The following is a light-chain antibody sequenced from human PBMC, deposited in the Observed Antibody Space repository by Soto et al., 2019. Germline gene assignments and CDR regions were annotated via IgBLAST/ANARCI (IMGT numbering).Light chain of an antibody. CDR3: SSFTNTTTWL. J-gene: IGLJ3*02. CDR2: EVS. Sequence: QSALTQPASVSGSPGQSSTISCTGTSSDVGGYNYVSWYQQYPGKAPKLMIYEVSNRPSGVSNRFSGSKSGNTASLTISGLQAGDEAEYYCSSFTNTTTWLFGGGS. V-gene: IGLV2-14*01. CDR1: SSDVGGYNY.